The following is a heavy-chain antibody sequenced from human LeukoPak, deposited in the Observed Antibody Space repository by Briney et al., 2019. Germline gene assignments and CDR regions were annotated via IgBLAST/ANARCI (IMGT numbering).Heavy chain of an antibody. V-gene: IGHV4-61*02. CDR1: GGSISSGSYY. CDR3: AREPYYYDSSGYYDTYYYYYMDV. Sequence: SETLSLTGTVSGGSISSGSYYWSWIRQPAGKGLEWIGRIYTSGSTNYNPSLKSRVTISVDTSKNQFSLKLSSVTAADTAVYYCAREPYYYDSSGYYDTYYYYYMDVWGKGTTVTISS. CDR2: IYTSGST. J-gene: IGHJ6*03. D-gene: IGHD3-22*01.